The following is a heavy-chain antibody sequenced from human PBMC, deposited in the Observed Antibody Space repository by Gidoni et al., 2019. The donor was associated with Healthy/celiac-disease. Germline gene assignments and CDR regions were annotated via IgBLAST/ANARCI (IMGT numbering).Heavy chain of an antibody. CDR1: GFTFSSYD. CDR3: AKCWSVRSSQWLVPDAFDI. J-gene: IGHJ3*02. CDR2: ISGSGGST. D-gene: IGHD6-19*01. Sequence: EVPLLESGGGLVQPGGSLRLSCAASGFTFSSYDMSWVRQAPGKGLEWVSAISGSGGSTYYADSVKGRFTISRDNSKNTLYLQMNSLRAEDTAVYYCAKCWSVRSSQWLVPDAFDIWGQGTMVTVSS. V-gene: IGHV3-23*01.